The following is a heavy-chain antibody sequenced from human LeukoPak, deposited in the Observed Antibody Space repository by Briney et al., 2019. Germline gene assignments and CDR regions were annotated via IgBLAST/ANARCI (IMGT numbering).Heavy chain of an antibody. D-gene: IGHD2-15*01. CDR3: ARQCSSSSCFFDY. Sequence: SETLSLTCPVSGYSINRGYYWGWIRQPPGKGLEWIGSIYHSGSTYYNPSLKSRFTLSVDTSKNQFSLKLNSVTAADTAVYYCARQCSSSSCFFDYWGQGTLVTVSS. CDR2: IYHSGST. J-gene: IGHJ4*02. V-gene: IGHV4-38-2*01. CDR1: GYSINRGYY.